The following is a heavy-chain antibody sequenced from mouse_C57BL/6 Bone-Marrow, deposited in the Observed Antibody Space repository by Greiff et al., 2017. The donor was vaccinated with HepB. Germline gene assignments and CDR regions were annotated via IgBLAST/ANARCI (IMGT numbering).Heavy chain of an antibody. Sequence: QVQLQQSGAELMKPGASVKLSCKATGYTFTGYWIEWVKQRPGHGLEWIGEILPGSGSTNYNEKFKGKATFTADTSSNTAYMQLSSLTTEDTAVYYCTTVTTVVGGYAMDYWGQGTSVTVSS. V-gene: IGHV1-9*01. J-gene: IGHJ4*01. CDR1: GYTFTGYW. D-gene: IGHD1-1*01. CDR3: TTVTTVVGGYAMDY. CDR2: ILPGSGST.